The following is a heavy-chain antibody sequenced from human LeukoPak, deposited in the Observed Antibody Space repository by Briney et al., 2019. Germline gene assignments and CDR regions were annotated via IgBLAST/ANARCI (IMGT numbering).Heavy chain of an antibody. CDR2: IYNSGST. CDR1: GGSISSYY. Sequence: SETLSLTCTVSGGSISSYYWSWIRQPPGKGLEWIGYIYNSGSTNYNPSLKSRVTISVDTSKTQFSLKLSSVTAADPAVYYCARLYSSSLGRVFDYWGQGTLVTVSS. J-gene: IGHJ4*02. CDR3: ARLYSSSLGRVFDY. V-gene: IGHV4-59*01. D-gene: IGHD6-13*01.